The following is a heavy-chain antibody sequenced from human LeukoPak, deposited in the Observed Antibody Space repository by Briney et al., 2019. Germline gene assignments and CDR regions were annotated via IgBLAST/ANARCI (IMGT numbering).Heavy chain of an antibody. J-gene: IGHJ5*02. V-gene: IGHV3-21*01. CDR2: ISSSSSYI. D-gene: IGHD1-1*01. CDR3: ARGVGQLERPNWFDP. Sequence: PGGSLRLSCAASGFTFSSYSMNWVRQAPGKGLEWVSSISSSSSYIYYADSVKGRFTISRDNAKNSLYLQMNSLRAEDTAVYYCARGVGQLERPNWFDPWGQGTLVTVSS. CDR1: GFTFSSYS.